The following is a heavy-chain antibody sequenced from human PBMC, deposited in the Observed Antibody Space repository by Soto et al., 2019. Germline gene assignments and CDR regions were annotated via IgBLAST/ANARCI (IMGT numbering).Heavy chain of an antibody. Sequence: QVQLVQSGAEVKKPGSSVKVSCKASGGTFSTYAISWVRQAPGQGLEWMGGIIPMFGTANYAQKFQGRVTITADESTSTAYMERISLRAEDTAVFYCARRYCISSSCYLYGMDVWGQGTTVTVSS. CDR3: ARRYCISSSCYLYGMDV. CDR2: IIPMFGTA. CDR1: GGTFSTYA. D-gene: IGHD2-15*01. J-gene: IGHJ6*02. V-gene: IGHV1-69*12.